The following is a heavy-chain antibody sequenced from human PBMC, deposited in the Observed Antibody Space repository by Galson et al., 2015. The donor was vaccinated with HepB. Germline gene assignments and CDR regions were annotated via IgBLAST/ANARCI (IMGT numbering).Heavy chain of an antibody. V-gene: IGHV4-34*01. Sequence: ETLSLTCAVYGGSFSGYYWSWIRQPPGKGLEWIGEINHSGSTNYNPSLKSRVTISVDTSKNQFSLKLSSVTAADTAVYYCSGSGYYYYYMDVWGKGTTVTVSS. CDR3: SGSGYYYYYMDV. CDR2: INHSGST. D-gene: IGHD3-3*01. J-gene: IGHJ6*03. CDR1: GGSFSGYY.